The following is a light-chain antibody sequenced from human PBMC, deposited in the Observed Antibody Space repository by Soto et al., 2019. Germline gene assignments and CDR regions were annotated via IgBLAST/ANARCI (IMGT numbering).Light chain of an antibody. Sequence: DIQMTQSPSSVSASVGDRVTITCRASQGISSWLAWYQQKPGKVPKLLIFGASSLQSGVPSRFSGSGSETEFTLTINSLQPEDFATYYCQQAFNFPITFGQGTRLEIK. CDR3: QQAFNFPIT. J-gene: IGKJ5*01. CDR1: QGISSW. CDR2: GAS. V-gene: IGKV1D-12*01.